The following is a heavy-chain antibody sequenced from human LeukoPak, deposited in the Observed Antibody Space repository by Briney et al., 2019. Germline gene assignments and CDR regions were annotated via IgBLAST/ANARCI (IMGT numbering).Heavy chain of an antibody. CDR3: ARGPKGAVVMDWFDP. Sequence: PSETLSLTCTVSGGSISSNYMSWVRQAPGKGLEWVSVIYSGGSTYYADFVKGRFTISRDNSKNTLYLQMNSLRAEDTAVYYCARGPKGAVVMDWFDPWGQGTLVTVSS. J-gene: IGHJ5*02. V-gene: IGHV3-66*01. CDR2: IYSGGST. D-gene: IGHD4-23*01. CDR1: GGSISSNY.